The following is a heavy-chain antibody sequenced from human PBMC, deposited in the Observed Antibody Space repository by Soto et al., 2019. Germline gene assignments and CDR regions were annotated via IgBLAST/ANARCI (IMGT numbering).Heavy chain of an antibody. J-gene: IGHJ6*02. Sequence: GESLKISCKGSGYSFTSYWIGWVRQMPGKGLEWMGIIYPGDSDTRYSPSFQGQVTISADKSISTAYPQWSSLKASDTAMYYCARHGYGDYYYYGMDVWGQGTTVTVSS. CDR1: GYSFTSYW. V-gene: IGHV5-51*01. CDR3: ARHGYGDYYYYGMDV. CDR2: IYPGDSDT. D-gene: IGHD4-17*01.